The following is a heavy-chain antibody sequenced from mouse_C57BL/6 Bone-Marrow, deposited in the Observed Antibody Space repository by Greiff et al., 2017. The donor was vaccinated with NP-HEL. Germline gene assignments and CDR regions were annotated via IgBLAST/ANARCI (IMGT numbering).Heavy chain of an antibody. V-gene: IGHV3-8*01. D-gene: IGHD1-1*01. CDR3: AITTVVAGNYYAMDY. J-gene: IGHJ4*01. Sequence: EVMLVESGPGLAKPSPTLSLTCSVTGYSITSDYWNWIRKFPGNKLEYIGYISYSGSTYYNPSLKSRISITRDTSKNQYYLQLNSVTTEDTATYYCAITTVVAGNYYAMDYWGQGTSVTVSS. CDR2: ISYSGST. CDR1: GYSITSDY.